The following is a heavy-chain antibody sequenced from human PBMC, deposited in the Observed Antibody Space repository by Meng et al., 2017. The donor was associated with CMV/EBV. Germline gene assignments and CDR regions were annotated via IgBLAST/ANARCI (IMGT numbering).Heavy chain of an antibody. CDR1: GFTFSNAW. Sequence: GESLKISCAASGFTFSNAWMSWVRQAPGKGLEWVGRIKSKTDGGTTDYAAPVKGRFTISRDDSKNTLYLQMNSLKTEDTAVYYCARVMERPVRGVIGIWGQGTLVTVSS. D-gene: IGHD3-10*01. J-gene: IGHJ4*02. CDR2: IKSKTDGGTT. V-gene: IGHV3-15*01. CDR3: ARVMERPVRGVIGI.